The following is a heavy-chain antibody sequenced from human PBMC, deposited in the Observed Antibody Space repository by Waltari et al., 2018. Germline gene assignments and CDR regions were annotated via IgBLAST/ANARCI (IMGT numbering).Heavy chain of an antibody. D-gene: IGHD3-10*01. J-gene: IGHJ4*02. V-gene: IGHV1-24*01. Sequence: QVQLVQSGAEVKKPGASVKVSCKVSGYTLTELSMHWVRQPPGKGLEWMGVFDPEDGETIYAQKFQGRVTMTEDTSTDTAYMELSSLRSEDTAVYYCATGQGSGSYRSFDYWGQGTLVTVSS. CDR2: FDPEDGET. CDR1: GYTLTELS. CDR3: ATGQGSGSYRSFDY.